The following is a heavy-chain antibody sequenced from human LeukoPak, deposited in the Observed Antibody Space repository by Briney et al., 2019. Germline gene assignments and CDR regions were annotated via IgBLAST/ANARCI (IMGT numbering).Heavy chain of an antibody. D-gene: IGHD2-2*01. CDR2: IIPIFGTA. V-gene: IGHV1-69*01. J-gene: IGHJ6*02. CDR1: GGTFSSYA. Sequence: SVKVSCKASGGTFSSYAISWVRQAPGQGLEWMGGIIPIFGTANYAQKFQGRVTITADESTSTAYMELSSLRSEDTAVYYCARDLAIVVVPAAHYYYYGMDVWGQGTTVTVSS. CDR3: ARDLAIVVVPAAHYYYYGMDV.